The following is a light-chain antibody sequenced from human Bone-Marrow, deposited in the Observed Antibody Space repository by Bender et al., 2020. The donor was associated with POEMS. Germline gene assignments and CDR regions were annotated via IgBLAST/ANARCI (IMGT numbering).Light chain of an antibody. CDR1: SSDVGSYNL. CDR3: SSYIDTNTRV. V-gene: IGLV2-14*02. CDR2: DVT. J-gene: IGLJ1*01. Sequence: QSALTQPASVSGSPGQSITISCTGTSSDVGSYNLVSWYQQLPGKAPKLMLFDVTNRPSGIPNRFTGSYSGKTASLTISGLQAEDEAEYYCSSYIDTNTRVFGTGTKVTVL.